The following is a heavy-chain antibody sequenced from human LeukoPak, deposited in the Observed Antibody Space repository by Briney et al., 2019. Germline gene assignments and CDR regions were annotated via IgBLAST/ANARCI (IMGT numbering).Heavy chain of an antibody. V-gene: IGHV1-69*05. D-gene: IGHD1-26*01. CDR1: GDIFNSYS. CDR3: ARVGRSRGSLPNSYYYMDV. CDR2: IIPMFGSA. J-gene: IGHJ6*03. Sequence: SVKVSCKASGDIFNSYSVSWVRQAPGQGLEWMGGIIPMFGSANYALKFQGRVTITTDQSTTIVYMELSSLSSEDTAVYYCARVGRSRGSLPNSYYYMDVWGKGTTVTVSS.